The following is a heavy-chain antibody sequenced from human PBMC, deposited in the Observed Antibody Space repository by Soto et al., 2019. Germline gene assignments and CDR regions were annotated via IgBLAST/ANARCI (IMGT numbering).Heavy chain of an antibody. CDR3: ARGGGPYVWFNEF. D-gene: IGHD3-16*01. CDR2: IIPVFGTT. V-gene: IGHV1-69*01. Sequence: QEQLVQSGPEVKRPGSSVKVSCKDSGGLFSSFAISWVRQAPGEGLEWLGGIIPVFGTTNYAEKFQGRVTITEDESTNTAYMELTSLASGDTAIYYCARGGGPYVWFNEFWGQGTLVTVSS. CDR1: GGLFSSFA. J-gene: IGHJ4*02.